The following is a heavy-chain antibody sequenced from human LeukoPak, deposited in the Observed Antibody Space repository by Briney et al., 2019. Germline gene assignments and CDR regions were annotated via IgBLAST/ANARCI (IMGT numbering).Heavy chain of an antibody. J-gene: IGHJ4*02. D-gene: IGHD3-9*01. V-gene: IGHV3-74*01. CDR1: GFTFSSYW. CDR3: AREVILTGTSVFDY. CDR2: INSDGSNH. Sequence: PRGSLRLSCAASGFTFSSYWIHWVRQAPGEGLLWVSRINSDGSNHIYADSVKGRFTISRDNAENTVYLQMNRLRAEDTAVYYCAREVILTGTSVFDYWGQGTLVTVSS.